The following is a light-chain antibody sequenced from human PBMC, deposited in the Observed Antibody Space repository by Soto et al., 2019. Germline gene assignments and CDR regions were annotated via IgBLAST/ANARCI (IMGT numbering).Light chain of an antibody. CDR3: IEYTSHSIDYV. J-gene: IGLJ1*01. Sequence: QSALTQPASVSGSPGQSITISCTGTSSDVGGYNYVSWYQQHPGKAPKLMIYEVSNRPSGVSNRISGSKSGNTASLTISGLQAEVEADYYCIEYTSHSIDYVFGSGTKFTVL. CDR2: EVS. V-gene: IGLV2-14*01. CDR1: SSDVGGYNY.